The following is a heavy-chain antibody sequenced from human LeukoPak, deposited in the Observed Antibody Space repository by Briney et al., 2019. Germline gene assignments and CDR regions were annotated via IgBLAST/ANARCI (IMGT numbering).Heavy chain of an antibody. V-gene: IGHV1-24*01. D-gene: IGHD3-10*01. J-gene: IGHJ3*02. CDR2: LERKDGKT. CDR3: ATDSRGVGNAFDI. CDR1: GYTLTELP. Sequence: ASVKVSCKVSGYTLTELPMHWVRQAPGKGLEWMGGLERKDGKTINAQKFQDRVTMSEETSTDTAYMELSSLRSEDTAVYYCATDSRGVGNAFDIWGQGTMVTVSS.